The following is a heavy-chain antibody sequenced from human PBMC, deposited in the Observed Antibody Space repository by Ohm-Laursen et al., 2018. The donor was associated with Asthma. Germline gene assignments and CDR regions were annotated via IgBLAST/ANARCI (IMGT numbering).Heavy chain of an antibody. CDR3: ARDRGGDRSFDY. V-gene: IGHV3-48*01. D-gene: IGHD2-21*02. CDR2: ITSYSSTT. J-gene: IGHJ4*02. Sequence: GSLRLSCAASGFTFSSYSMNWVRQAPGKGLEWVSYITSYSSTTYYADSVKGRFTISRDNAKNSLYLQMNSLRAQDTAMYYCARDRGGDRSFDYWGQGTLVTVSS. CDR1: GFTFSSYS.